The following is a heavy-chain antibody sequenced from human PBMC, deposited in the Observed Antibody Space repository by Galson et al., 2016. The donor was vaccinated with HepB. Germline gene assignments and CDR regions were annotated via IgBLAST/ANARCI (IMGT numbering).Heavy chain of an antibody. CDR3: AKAPRGSYCFDY. CDR2: VSYYGNYK. J-gene: IGHJ4*02. V-gene: IGHV3-30*18. CDR1: GFTFSNYT. D-gene: IGHD1-26*01. Sequence: SLRLSCAASGFTFSNYTMHWVRQAPGKGLEWVAVVSYYGNYKYYTDSVKGRFTISRDNSRNTLFLQMNSLRFEDTALYYCAKAPRGSYCFDYWGQGTLVTGSS.